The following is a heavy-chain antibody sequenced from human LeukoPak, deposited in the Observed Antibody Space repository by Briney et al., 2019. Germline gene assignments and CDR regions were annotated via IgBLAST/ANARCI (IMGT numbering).Heavy chain of an antibody. CDR3: ARQRIDFWSGYYSPPVYNWFDP. V-gene: IGHV4-39*01. CDR2: IYYSGST. CDR1: GGSISSSSYY. J-gene: IGHJ5*02. D-gene: IGHD3-3*01. Sequence: SETLSLTCTVSGGSISSSSYYWGWIRQPPGTGLEWIGSIYYSGSTYYNPSLKSRVTISVDTSKNQFSLKLSSVTAADTAVYYCARQRIDFWSGYYSPPVYNWFDPWGQGTLVTVSS.